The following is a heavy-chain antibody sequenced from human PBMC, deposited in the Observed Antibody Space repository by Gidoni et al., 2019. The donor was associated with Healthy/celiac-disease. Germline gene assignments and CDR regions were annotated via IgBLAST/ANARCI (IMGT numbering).Heavy chain of an antibody. J-gene: IGHJ4*02. CDR1: GYTFTSYY. D-gene: IGHD6-13*01. CDR3: ASFGIAAAVPYFDY. CDR2: INPSGGST. V-gene: IGHV1-46*03. Sequence: QVQLVQSGAEVKKPGASVQVSCKASGYTFTSYYMHWVRQVPGQGLEWMGIINPSGGSTSYAQKFQGRVTMTRDTSTSTVYMELSSLRSEDTAVYYCASFGIAAAVPYFDYWGQGTLVTVSS.